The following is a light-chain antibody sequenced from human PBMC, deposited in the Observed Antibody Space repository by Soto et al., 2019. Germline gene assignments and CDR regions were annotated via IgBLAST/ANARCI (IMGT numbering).Light chain of an antibody. CDR3: QQDNNWPGT. Sequence: EIVMTQSPATLSVSPGERATLSCRASQSVSSNLAWYQQKPGQAPMLLIYGASTTATGIPARFSGSGSGTEFTLTISSLQSEDFAVYYCQQDNNWPGTFGQGTKLEIK. CDR1: QSVSSN. J-gene: IGKJ2*02. V-gene: IGKV3-15*01. CDR2: GAS.